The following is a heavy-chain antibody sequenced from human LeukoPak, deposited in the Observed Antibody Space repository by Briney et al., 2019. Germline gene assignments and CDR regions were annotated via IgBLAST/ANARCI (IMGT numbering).Heavy chain of an antibody. CDR2: ISYDGSNK. CDR3: AKDTAPMLRYFGGDAFDI. V-gene: IGHV3-30*18. J-gene: IGHJ3*02. D-gene: IGHD3-9*01. Sequence: GGSLRLSCAASGFTFSSYGMHWVRQAPGKGLGWVAVISYDGSNKYYADSVKGRFTISRDNSKNTLYLQMNSLRAEDTAVYYCAKDTAPMLRYFGGDAFDIWGQGTMVTVSS. CDR1: GFTFSSYG.